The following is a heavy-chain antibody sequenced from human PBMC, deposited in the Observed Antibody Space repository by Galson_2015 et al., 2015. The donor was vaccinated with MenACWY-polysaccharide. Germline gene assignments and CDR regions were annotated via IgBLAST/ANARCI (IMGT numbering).Heavy chain of an antibody. V-gene: IGHV3-23*01. CDR3: AKVDGPGDFYGLDL. D-gene: IGHD3-10*01. CDR1: GFSFGSSA. CDR2: ISSSRGST. Sequence: SLRLSCAASGFSFGSSAMTWVRQAPGTGLERVSLISSSRGSTYYAESVTCRFTIARDNFKNTLFLQMNSLRDGDTAIYYCAKVDGPGDFYGLDLWGQGTPVLVSS. J-gene: IGHJ5*02.